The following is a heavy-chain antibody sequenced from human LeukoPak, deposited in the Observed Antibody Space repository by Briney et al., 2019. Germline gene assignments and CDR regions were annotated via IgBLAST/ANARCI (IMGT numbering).Heavy chain of an antibody. V-gene: IGHV3-23*01. CDR3: AKGYSSGWYDFDY. Sequence: GGSLRLSCAASGFTFSDYGLTWVRQAPGKGLEWVSFIGDSGSNTYYADPVKGRFTISRDNPRYTLFLQMNSLRAEDTAVYYCAKGYSSGWYDFDYWGQGTLVTVSS. J-gene: IGHJ4*02. CDR1: GFTFSDYG. CDR2: IGDSGSNT. D-gene: IGHD6-19*01.